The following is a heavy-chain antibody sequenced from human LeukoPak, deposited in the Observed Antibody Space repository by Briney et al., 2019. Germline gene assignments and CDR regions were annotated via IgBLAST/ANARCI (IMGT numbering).Heavy chain of an antibody. V-gene: IGHV3-23*01. CDR3: AKPREYSSTWFGVDH. CDR1: GFTFSSYA. D-gene: IGHD6-13*01. J-gene: IGHJ4*02. CDR2: ISGSGGTT. Sequence: GGSLRLSCAASGFTFSSYAMSWVRQAPGKGLEWVSLISGSGGTTYYADSVKGRFTISKDNSKNTLFLQMYSLRAEDTAAYYCAKPREYSSTWFGVDHWGQGSLVTVSS.